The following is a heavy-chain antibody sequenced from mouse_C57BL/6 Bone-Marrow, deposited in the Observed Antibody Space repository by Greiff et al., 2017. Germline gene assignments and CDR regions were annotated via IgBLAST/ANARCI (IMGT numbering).Heavy chain of an antibody. CDR3: ARCHYGSSHFDY. V-gene: IGHV14-2*01. CDR2: IDPADGET. Sequence: EVQLQQSGAELVKPGASVKLSCTASGFNIKDYYMHWVKQRPEQGLEWIGRIDPADGETKYAPKFQGKATITAAPSSNPAYLQLSSLTSAATAVLYFARCHYGSSHFDYWGQGTTLTVSS. J-gene: IGHJ2*01. CDR1: GFNIKDYY. D-gene: IGHD1-1*01.